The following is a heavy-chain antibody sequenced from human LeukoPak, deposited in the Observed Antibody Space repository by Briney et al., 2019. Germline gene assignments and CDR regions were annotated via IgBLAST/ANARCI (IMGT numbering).Heavy chain of an antibody. CDR1: GFTFSGNG. D-gene: IGHD5-24*01. V-gene: IGHV3-7*01. J-gene: IGHJ4*02. CDR2: INPDGSQK. CDR3: AKLLGTATTYDS. Sequence: GGSLRLSCEASGFTFSGNGMSWVRQAPGKGLEWVASINPDGSQKLYVDSVKGRFTISRDNTKSSLYLQMNSLGAEDTAMYYCAKLLGTATTYDSWGQGTRVTVSS.